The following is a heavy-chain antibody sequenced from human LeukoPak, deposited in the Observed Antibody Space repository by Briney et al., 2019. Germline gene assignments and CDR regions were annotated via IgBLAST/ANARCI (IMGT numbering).Heavy chain of an antibody. J-gene: IGHJ5*02. Sequence: PSETLSLTCTVSGGSISSTSYYWGWIRQPPGKGLEWIGTINYSGSTYYNPSLKSRVTISVDTSKNQISLKLNSVTAADTAMYYCARHGDLLPPFQTWGQGTLVTVSS. CDR3: ARHGDLLPPFQT. CDR2: INYSGST. CDR1: GGSISSTSYY. D-gene: IGHD2-21*02. V-gene: IGHV4-39*01.